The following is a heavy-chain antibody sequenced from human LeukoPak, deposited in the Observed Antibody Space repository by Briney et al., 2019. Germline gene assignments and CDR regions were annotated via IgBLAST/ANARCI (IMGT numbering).Heavy chain of an antibody. CDR1: GGTFTSYA. Sequence: SVKVSCKASGGTFTSYAISWVRQAPGQGLEGMGGIIPIFGTANYAQKFQGRVTMTADESTSTAYIELSSLRCEDTAVYYCARGYCSTTSCYTARWFDPWGQGPLVTVSS. D-gene: IGHD2-2*02. V-gene: IGHV1-69*13. CDR2: IIPIFGTA. CDR3: ARGYCSTTSCYTARWFDP. J-gene: IGHJ5*02.